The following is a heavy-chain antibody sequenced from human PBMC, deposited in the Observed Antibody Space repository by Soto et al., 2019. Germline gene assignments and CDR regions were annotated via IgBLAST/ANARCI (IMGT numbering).Heavy chain of an antibody. Sequence: SETLSLTCAVSGGSISSGDYSWSWIRQPPGKGLDWIGYIYHSGSTYYNPSLKSRVSTSVDRPKIRFSLKLSSGPSADASGYYCARDPGPWGQGTLVAVSS. J-gene: IGHJ4*02. CDR3: ARDPGP. CDR1: GGSISSGDYS. V-gene: IGHV4-30-2*01. CDR2: IYHSGST.